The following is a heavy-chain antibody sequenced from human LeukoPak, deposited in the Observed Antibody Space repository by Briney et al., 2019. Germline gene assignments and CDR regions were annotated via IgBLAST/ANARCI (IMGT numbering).Heavy chain of an antibody. CDR3: ASLRQYQLPYYYYYYYMDV. CDR2: IYYSGST. J-gene: IGHJ6*03. D-gene: IGHD2-2*01. CDR1: AGSISSSSYY. Sequence: SETLSLTCTVSAGSISSSSYYWGWLRQPPGTGLEWLGSIYYSGSTYYNPSVKSGVKLSVDRSKNQYSLKLSSVTAADTAVYYCASLRQYQLPYYYYYYYMDVWGKGTTVTVSS. V-gene: IGHV4-39*01.